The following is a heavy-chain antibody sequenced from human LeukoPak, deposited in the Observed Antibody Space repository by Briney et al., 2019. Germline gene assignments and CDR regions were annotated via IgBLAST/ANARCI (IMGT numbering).Heavy chain of an antibody. CDR2: IKSDGSTT. CDR3: ARGTWGLFDY. D-gene: IGHD7-27*01. V-gene: IGHV3-74*01. J-gene: IGHJ4*02. CDR1: GFTFSSYW. Sequence: GGSRRLSCAASGFTFSSYWMHWVRQAPGKGLVWVSRIKSDGSTTDYVDSVKGRFTISRDNAKNTLYLQMNSLRDEDTAVYYCARGTWGLFDYWGQGILVTVSS.